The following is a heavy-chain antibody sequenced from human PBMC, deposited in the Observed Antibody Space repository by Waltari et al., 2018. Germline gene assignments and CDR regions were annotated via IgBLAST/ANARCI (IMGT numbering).Heavy chain of an antibody. J-gene: IGHJ5*02. CDR1: GFMFNDHW. CDR3: ARDNTFYADDL. Sequence: QLVQAGGALVQPGGSRRLSFVASGFMFNDHWMLWVRQAPGKGLQWVAKIHPEGVVTNYVDSVKGRFTVSRDNAKNSLYLQMTSLTTDDTAVYFCARDNTFYADDLWGQGAQVTVSS. D-gene: IGHD3-16*01. V-gene: IGHV3-7*01. CDR2: IHPEGVVT.